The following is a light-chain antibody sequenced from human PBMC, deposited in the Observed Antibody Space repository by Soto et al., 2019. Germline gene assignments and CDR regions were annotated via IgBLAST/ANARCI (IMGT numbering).Light chain of an antibody. Sequence: QSVLTQPPSASGSPGQSVTISCSGTTSDVGGYNYVSWYQQHPGKAPKLIIYEVTKRPSGVLDRFSGGKSGTTASLTASGLQVEDESEYYGSSHAGYNTVVFGGGTKVTV. J-gene: IGLJ2*01. CDR1: TSDVGGYNY. CDR2: EVT. CDR3: SSHAGYNTVV. V-gene: IGLV2-8*01.